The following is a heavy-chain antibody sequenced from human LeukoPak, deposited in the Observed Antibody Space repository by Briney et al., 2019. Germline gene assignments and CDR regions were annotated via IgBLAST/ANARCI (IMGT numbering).Heavy chain of an antibody. Sequence: PSETLSLTCIVSGGSISGYYWSWIRQPAGKGLEWIGHMDTSGHTNYNPSLKSRVTISVDTSKNQFSLKLSSVTAADTAVYYCARNPSTINYYGSGSYDYWGQGTLVTVSS. J-gene: IGHJ4*02. CDR1: GGSISGYY. CDR3: ARNPSTINYYGSGSYDY. CDR2: MDTSGHT. D-gene: IGHD3-10*01. V-gene: IGHV4-4*07.